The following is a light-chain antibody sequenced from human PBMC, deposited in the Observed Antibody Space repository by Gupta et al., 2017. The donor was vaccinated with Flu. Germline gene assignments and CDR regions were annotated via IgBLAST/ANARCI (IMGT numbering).Light chain of an antibody. CDR3: QTYYNTPYN. J-gene: IGKJ2*01. CDR2: TTS. Sequence: DIQMTQSPSSLSASVGDRVTITCRASQTISSYVNWYQHKPGQAPKLLIYTTSSLQSGVPSRVSGSGSGADFTLTIRSLQPEDFATYDCQTYYNTPYNFGQGTKLEIK. CDR1: QTISSY. V-gene: IGKV1-39*01.